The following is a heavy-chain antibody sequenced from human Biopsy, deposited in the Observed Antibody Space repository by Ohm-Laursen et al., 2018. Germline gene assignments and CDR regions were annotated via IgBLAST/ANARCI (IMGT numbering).Heavy chain of an antibody. CDR2: VYNGVIT. D-gene: IGHD3-3*01. CDR3: ARTPRDSFWSGSYKRGLWFDP. V-gene: IGHV4-59*01. Sequence: GTLSLTCSVSGGSIISYYWTWIRQPPGKGLEWIGHVYNGVITNYNPSLKSRVTISKDTSKNQFSLQVNSVTAADTAVYYCARTPRDSFWSGSYKRGLWFDPWGQGTLVIVSS. J-gene: IGHJ5*02. CDR1: GGSIISYY.